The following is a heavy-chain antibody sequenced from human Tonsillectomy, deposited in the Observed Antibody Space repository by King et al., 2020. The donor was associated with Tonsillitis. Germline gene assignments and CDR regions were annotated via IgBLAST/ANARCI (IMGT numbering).Heavy chain of an antibody. D-gene: IGHD3-3*01. CDR3: ARSSYDFSFDF. CDR2: IYYNGNP. J-gene: IGHJ4*02. CDR1: GGSFSSGGYS. Sequence: QLQESGSGLVKPSQTLSLTCAVSGGSFSSGGYSWSWIRQPPGKALEWFGYIYYNGNPHYHPALKSRVTMSVDTSKNQFSLRLNSVTAADTSVYYCARSSYDFSFDFWGQGTLGSVSS. V-gene: IGHV4-30-2*01.